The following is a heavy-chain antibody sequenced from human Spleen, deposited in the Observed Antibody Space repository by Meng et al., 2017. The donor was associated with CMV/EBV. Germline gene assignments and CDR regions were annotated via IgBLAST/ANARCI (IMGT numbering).Heavy chain of an antibody. V-gene: IGHV4-39*07. CDR2: LYYTGST. CDR3: ARDQGSSSSDFNY. CDR1: GGSISSSSYY. Sequence: SETLSLTCTVSGGSISSSSYYWGWIRQPPGKGLEWIGSLYYTGSTFYNPSLKSRVTMSVDTSKNQFSLRLSSVTAADTAVYYCARDQGSSSSDFNYWGQGTLVTVSS. J-gene: IGHJ4*02. D-gene: IGHD6-6*01.